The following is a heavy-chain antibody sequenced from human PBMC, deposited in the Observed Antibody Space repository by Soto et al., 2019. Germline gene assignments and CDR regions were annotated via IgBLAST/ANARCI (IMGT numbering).Heavy chain of an antibody. J-gene: IGHJ3*02. V-gene: IGHV4-39*01. CDR1: GGSISSSSYY. CDR3: ARRGYYAISAFDI. Sequence: QLQLQESGPGLVKPSETLSLTCTVSGGSISSSSYYWGWIRQPPGKGLEWIGSIYYSGSTYYNPSLKSRVTISVATSKTQFSLKLSSVPAADTAVYYCARRGYYAISAFDIWGQGTMVTVSS. CDR2: IYYSGST. D-gene: IGHD2-8*01.